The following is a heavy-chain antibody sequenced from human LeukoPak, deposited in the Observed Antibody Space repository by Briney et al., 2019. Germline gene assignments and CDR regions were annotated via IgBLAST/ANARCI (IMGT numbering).Heavy chain of an antibody. CDR2: ISDDGRHK. J-gene: IGHJ4*02. D-gene: IGHD6-13*01. CDR1: GFTFNNYG. Sequence: PGGSLRLSCAASGFTFNNYGIHYVRQAPGQGLEWVAVISDDGRHKNYADSVKGRFTISRDNSNNTLYLQMNSLRVEDTGVYYCAKDRETTASGTFDYWGQGTLVTVSS. V-gene: IGHV3-30*18. CDR3: AKDRETTASGTFDY.